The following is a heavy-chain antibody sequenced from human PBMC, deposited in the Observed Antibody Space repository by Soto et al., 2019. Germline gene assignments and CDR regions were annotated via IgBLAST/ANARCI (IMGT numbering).Heavy chain of an antibody. CDR3: AAIAAAGGNWFDP. D-gene: IGHD6-13*01. Sequence: QVQLVQSGAEVKKPGSSVKVSCKASGGTFSSYAISWVRQAPGQGLEWMGEIIPILGTAIYAQKFQGRVTMTADESTSTAYMELSSLRSEDTAVYYCAAIAAAGGNWFDPWGEGTLVTVS. CDR1: GGTFSSYA. CDR2: IIPILGTA. V-gene: IGHV1-69*01. J-gene: IGHJ5*02.